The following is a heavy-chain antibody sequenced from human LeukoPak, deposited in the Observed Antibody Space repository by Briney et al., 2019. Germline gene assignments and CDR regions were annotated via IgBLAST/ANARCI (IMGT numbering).Heavy chain of an antibody. J-gene: IGHJ4*02. Sequence: SETLSLTCTVSGGSISSGDYYWSWIRQPPGKGLEWIGYIYYSGSTHYNPSLKSRVTISVDTSKNQFSLKLSSVTAADTAVYYCARWGENPTVVTPSAGWGQGTLATVSS. V-gene: IGHV4-30-4*01. CDR2: IYYSGST. D-gene: IGHD4-23*01. CDR3: ARWGENPTVVTPSAG. CDR1: GGSISSGDYY.